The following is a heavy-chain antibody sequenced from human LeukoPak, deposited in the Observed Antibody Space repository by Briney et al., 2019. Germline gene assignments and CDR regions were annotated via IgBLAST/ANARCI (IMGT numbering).Heavy chain of an antibody. V-gene: IGHV4-4*07. CDR1: GGFINSYY. J-gene: IGHJ6*03. Sequence: SETLSLTCTVSGGFINSYYWSWIRQPAGKGLEWIGRVYTSGITNYNPSLKSRITTSVDTSKNQFSLKLTSVTAADTAVYYCARHNGFDRGYYYYLDVWGKGTTVTVSS. CDR3: ARHNGFDRGYYYYLDV. CDR2: VYTSGIT. D-gene: IGHD3-9*01.